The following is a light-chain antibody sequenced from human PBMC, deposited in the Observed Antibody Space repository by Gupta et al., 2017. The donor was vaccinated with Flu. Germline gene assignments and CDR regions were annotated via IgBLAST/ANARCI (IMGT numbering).Light chain of an antibody. CDR3: QQTYSTPLT. Sequence: DIKMTQSPSSLSASLGDRVTFTCRASQTISNSLNWYQQKPGKAPKLLIHTTSRLQSGVPSRFSGSGSGTTFTLTISSVQPEDFATYYCQQTYSTPLTFGGGTKVEIK. CDR1: QTISNS. V-gene: IGKV1-39*01. CDR2: TTS. J-gene: IGKJ4*01.